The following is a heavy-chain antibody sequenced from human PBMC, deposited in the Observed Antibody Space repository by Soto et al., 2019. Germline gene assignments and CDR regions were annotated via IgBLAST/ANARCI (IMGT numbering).Heavy chain of an antibody. J-gene: IGHJ5*02. Sequence: SVKVSCKAPGGTFSSYAISWVRQAPGQGLEWMGGIIPIFGTANYAQKFQGRVTITADESTSTAYMELSSLRSEDTAVYYCAHLRMETLRLNWFDPWGQGTLVTVSS. CDR1: GGTFSSYA. V-gene: IGHV1-69*13. CDR3: AHLRMETLRLNWFDP. D-gene: IGHD4-17*01. CDR2: IIPIFGTA.